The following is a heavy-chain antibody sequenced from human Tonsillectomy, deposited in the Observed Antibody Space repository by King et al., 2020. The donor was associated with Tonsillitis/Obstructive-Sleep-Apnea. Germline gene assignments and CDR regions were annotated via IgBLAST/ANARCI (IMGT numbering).Heavy chain of an antibody. D-gene: IGHD1/OR15-1a*01. CDR3: ARGPWGLEQYYFEF. V-gene: IGHV3-21*03. Sequence: EVQLVESGGGLVKPGGSLRLSCAASGFTFSSYNMNWVRQAPGKGMEWVSSISGPSSYIDHADSVKARFTISRDTAKKSLYLQMNSLRAHDTAVYYCARGPWGLEQYYFEFWGQGTLVTVSS. CDR2: ISGPSSYI. CDR1: GFTFSSYN. J-gene: IGHJ4*02.